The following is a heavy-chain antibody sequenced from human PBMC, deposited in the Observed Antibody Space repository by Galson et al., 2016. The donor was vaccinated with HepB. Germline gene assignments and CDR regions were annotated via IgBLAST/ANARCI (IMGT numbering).Heavy chain of an antibody. Sequence: SLRLSCAASGFTFRKYGMHWVRQAPGKGLEWVALISGDEDNTYYADSVKGRFTISRDDSKSTLFLRMNSLRLEDTAVYYCANHQLAAGGSYYYYYMDVWGKGTTVTVSS. J-gene: IGHJ6*03. CDR1: GFTFRKYG. CDR2: ISGDEDNT. D-gene: IGHD6-25*01. CDR3: ANHQLAAGGSYYYYYMDV. V-gene: IGHV3-30*18.